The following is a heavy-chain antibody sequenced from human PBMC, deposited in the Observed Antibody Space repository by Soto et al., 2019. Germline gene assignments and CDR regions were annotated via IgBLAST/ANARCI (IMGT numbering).Heavy chain of an antibody. CDR3: VGGRLLWFGESSPH. Sequence: QVQLVQSGTEVKKPGASVKVSCKASGYTFTSYGISWVRQAPGQGLEWMGWISAYNGNTNYAQKLQGRVTMTTDTSTNTAYMELRSLRSYDTAVYYCVGGRLLWFGESSPHWGQGTLVTVSS. CDR1: GYTFTSYG. D-gene: IGHD3-10*01. V-gene: IGHV1-18*01. J-gene: IGHJ4*02. CDR2: ISAYNGNT.